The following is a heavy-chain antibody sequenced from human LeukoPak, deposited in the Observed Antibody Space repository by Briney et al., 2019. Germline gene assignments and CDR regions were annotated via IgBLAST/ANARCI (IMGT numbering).Heavy chain of an antibody. CDR2: IISSSTYI. D-gene: IGHD6-13*01. CDR3: ARVSTAVSLAIDY. Sequence: PGGSLRLSCATSGFTFSGYSMNWVRQAPGKGLEWVSVIISSSTYIYYADSVKGRFTISRDNAKNSLYLQMNSLRAEDTAVYYCARVSTAVSLAIDYWGQGTLVTVST. CDR1: GFTFSGYS. V-gene: IGHV3-21*06. J-gene: IGHJ4*02.